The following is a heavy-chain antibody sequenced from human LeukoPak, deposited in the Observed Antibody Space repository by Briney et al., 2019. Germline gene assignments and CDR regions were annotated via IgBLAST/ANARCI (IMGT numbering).Heavy chain of an antibody. Sequence: GASVKVSCKASGYTFTSYGISWVRQAPGQGREGMGWISAHNANTNYAQKLQGRVTMTTDTSTSTAYMELRSLRSDDTAVYYCARALIAVAGTSNYYYGMDVWGQGTTVTVSS. D-gene: IGHD6-19*01. CDR1: GYTFTSYG. V-gene: IGHV1-18*01. J-gene: IGHJ6*02. CDR2: ISAHNANT. CDR3: ARALIAVAGTSNYYYGMDV.